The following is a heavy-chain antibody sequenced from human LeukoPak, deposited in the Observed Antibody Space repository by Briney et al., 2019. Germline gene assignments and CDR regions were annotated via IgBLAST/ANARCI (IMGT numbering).Heavy chain of an antibody. J-gene: IGHJ3*02. Sequence: GGSLSLSCAVSGFTVSINYMSWVRQAPGKGLEWVSVIFSSGSTYYADSVKGRFTISRDNSKNTLYLQMNSLRAEDTAVYYCARDGDGAFDIWGQGTMVTVSS. CDR2: IFSSGST. CDR1: GFTVSINY. D-gene: IGHD7-27*01. V-gene: IGHV3-53*01. CDR3: ARDGDGAFDI.